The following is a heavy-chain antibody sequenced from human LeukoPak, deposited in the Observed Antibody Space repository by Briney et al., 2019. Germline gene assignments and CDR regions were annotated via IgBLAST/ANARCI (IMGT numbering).Heavy chain of an antibody. J-gene: IGHJ5*02. CDR1: GFTFSSYA. Sequence: PGGSLRLSCAASGFTFSSYAMHWVRQAPGKGLEWVAVISYDGSNKYYADSVKGRFTISRDNSKNTLYLQMNSLRAEDTAVYYCAKGTGIAASWFDPWGQGTLVTVSS. D-gene: IGHD6-13*01. V-gene: IGHV3-30-3*01. CDR2: ISYDGSNK. CDR3: AKGTGIAASWFDP.